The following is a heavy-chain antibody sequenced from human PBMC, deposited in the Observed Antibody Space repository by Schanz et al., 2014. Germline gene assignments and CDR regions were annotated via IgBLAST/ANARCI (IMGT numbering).Heavy chain of an antibody. CDR1: GSTLPTYA. Sequence: QVQLVQSGSGLKKPGASVNFSSRASGSTLPTYALNWVRKPPGQGLEWMGWINSNTGNPTYAPAFTGRFVFSLDTSVSTAYLQIIGLQAEDSAVFYCARGRGGNTGYEAADYWGQGTRVTVSS. D-gene: IGHD5-12*01. V-gene: IGHV7-4-1*02. J-gene: IGHJ4*02. CDR2: INSNTGNP. CDR3: ARGRGGNTGYEAADY.